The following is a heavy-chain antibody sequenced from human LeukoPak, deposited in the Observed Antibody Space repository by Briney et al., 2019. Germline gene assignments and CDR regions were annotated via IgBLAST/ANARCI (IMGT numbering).Heavy chain of an antibody. D-gene: IGHD6-19*01. CDR1: GFSLRSFW. Sequence: GESLRLSCAVSGFSLRSFWMSWVRQAPGKGLEWVAHIREDGIESHYTDSVKGRFTISRDNAKNSLYLQMNSLRAEDTAVYYCARDVGQWLVRGYLDYWGQGTLVTVSS. V-gene: IGHV3-7*01. CDR2: IREDGIES. J-gene: IGHJ4*02. CDR3: ARDVGQWLVRGYLDY.